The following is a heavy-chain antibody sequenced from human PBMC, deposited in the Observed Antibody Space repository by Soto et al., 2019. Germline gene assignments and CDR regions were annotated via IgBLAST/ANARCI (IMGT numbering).Heavy chain of an antibody. D-gene: IGHD2-2*02. J-gene: IGHJ3*02. CDR2: IYSGGST. CDR3: ARDLGRVVPAAIPGAFDI. V-gene: IGHV3-53*01. CDR1: RFTVSSNY. Sequence: EVQLVESGGGLIQPGGSLRLSCVASRFTVSSNYMSWVRQAPGQGLEWVSVIYSGGSTYDADSVKGRFTFSRDNSKNTLYLQMNSLRAEDTAVYYCARDLGRVVPAAIPGAFDIWCQGTMVTVSS.